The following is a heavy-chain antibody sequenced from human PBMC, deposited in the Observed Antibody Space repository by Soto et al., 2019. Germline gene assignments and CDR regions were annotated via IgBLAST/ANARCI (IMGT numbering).Heavy chain of an antibody. CDR1: SND. Sequence: SNDLRWARQEKGQGLEWMGWMNPNSGNTGYAQKFQGRVTMTRNTSISTAYMELSSLRSEDTAVYYCARTLYGDNVEYLGQGSLVTGFS. V-gene: IGHV1-8*01. CDR2: MNPNSGNT. J-gene: IGHJ4*02. D-gene: IGHD4-17*01. CDR3: ARTLYGDNVEY.